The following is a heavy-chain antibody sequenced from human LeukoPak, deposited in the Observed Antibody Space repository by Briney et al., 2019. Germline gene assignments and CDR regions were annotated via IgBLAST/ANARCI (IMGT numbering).Heavy chain of an antibody. D-gene: IGHD3-22*01. Sequence: QTGGSLRLSCAASGFTFSSFSMNWVRQAPGKGLEWVSYISSSDSSIYYADSVKGRFTISRDNAKNSLYLQMNSLRAEDTAVYYCARGLDSSGYLDAFDIWGQGTMVTVSS. CDR3: ARGLDSSGYLDAFDI. J-gene: IGHJ3*02. CDR2: ISSSDSSI. V-gene: IGHV3-48*04. CDR1: GFTFSSFS.